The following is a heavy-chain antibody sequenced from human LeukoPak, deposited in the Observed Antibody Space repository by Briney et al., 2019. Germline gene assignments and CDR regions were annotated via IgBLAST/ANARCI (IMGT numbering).Heavy chain of an antibody. J-gene: IGHJ4*02. CDR1: GFTFNSYS. CDR2: ISSSSYI. CDR3: ARGQASDFDY. V-gene: IGHV3-21*01. Sequence: GGSLRLSCADSGFTFNSYSMNWVRQAPGKGLEWVSSISSSSYIYYADSVKGRFTISRDNAKNSLYLQMNSLRAEDTSVYYCARGQASDFDYWGQGTLVTVSS.